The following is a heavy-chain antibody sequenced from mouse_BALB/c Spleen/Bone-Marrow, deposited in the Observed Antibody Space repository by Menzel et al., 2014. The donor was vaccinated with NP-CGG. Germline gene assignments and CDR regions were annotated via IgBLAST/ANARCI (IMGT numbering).Heavy chain of an antibody. CDR1: GFTFRDFY. CDR2: SRNKAKYYTT. CDR3: ARDVGYGNYFVY. Sequence: VKLVESGGGLVQPGDSLRLSCATSGFTFRDFYMEWVRQPPGKRLEWIAASRNKAKYYTTEYSASVKGRFIVSRDTSQSVLYLQMNALRAEDTAIYYCARDVGYGNYFVYWGQGTLVTVSA. V-gene: IGHV7-1*02. D-gene: IGHD2-10*02. J-gene: IGHJ3*01.